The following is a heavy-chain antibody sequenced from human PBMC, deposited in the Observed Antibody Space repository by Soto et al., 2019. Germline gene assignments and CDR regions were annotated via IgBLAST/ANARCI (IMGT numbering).Heavy chain of an antibody. CDR2: IYHGGST. CDR3: ARLNRLRNDAFDI. V-gene: IGHV4-30-2*01. J-gene: IGHJ3*02. CDR1: GGSISSDYYS. D-gene: IGHD3-16*01. Sequence: QVQVQESGSGLVKPSETLSLTCAVSGGSISSDYYSWSWIRQPPGKDLEWIGYIYHGGSTYYNPSLRSRVTLSVDTSKNHFSLRLTSVTAADTAVYSCARLNRLRNDAFDIWGHGTLVAVSS.